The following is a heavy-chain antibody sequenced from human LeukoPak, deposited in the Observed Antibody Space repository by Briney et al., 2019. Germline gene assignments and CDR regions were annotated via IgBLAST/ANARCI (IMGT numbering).Heavy chain of an antibody. Sequence: GRSLRLSCAASGFTFSSYAMSWVRQAPGKGLEWVAAISGSGGSKYYADSVKGLFTSSIDNSKNTLYLQMNSLRAEHTAVDYCAASGGPAARWEPYNWCDPWGQGTLVTVSS. CDR2: ISGSGGSK. CDR3: AASGGPAARWEPYNWCDP. D-gene: IGHD2-2*01. CDR1: GFTFSSYA. J-gene: IGHJ5*02. V-gene: IGHV3-23*01.